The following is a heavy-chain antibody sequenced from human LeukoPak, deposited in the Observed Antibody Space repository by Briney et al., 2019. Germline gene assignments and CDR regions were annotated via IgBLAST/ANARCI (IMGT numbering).Heavy chain of an antibody. CDR3: TRDGGSGIDY. CDR2: IWYDGSKE. Sequence: PGGSLRLSCAVSGFTFSAFGMHWLRQVPGKGLEWVAVIWYDGSKEYYGDSVKGRFTVSRDDSKNMLYLQMNTLRAEDTAVYYCTRDGGSGIDYWGQGTRVTASS. CDR1: GFTFSAFG. D-gene: IGHD6-25*01. V-gene: IGHV3-33*01. J-gene: IGHJ4*02.